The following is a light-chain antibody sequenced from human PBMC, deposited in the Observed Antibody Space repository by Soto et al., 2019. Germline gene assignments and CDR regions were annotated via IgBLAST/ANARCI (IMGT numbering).Light chain of an antibody. Sequence: QSVLTQPPSASETPGQRITISCSGSRSNIGSNSVYWYQQLSGTAPKLLIYTNSQRPSGVPERFSGAKSGTSASLAISGLRSEDEADYYCATWDDSLRIWVFGGGTQLTVL. V-gene: IGLV1-47*02. CDR2: TNS. CDR3: ATWDDSLRIWV. J-gene: IGLJ3*02. CDR1: RSNIGSNS.